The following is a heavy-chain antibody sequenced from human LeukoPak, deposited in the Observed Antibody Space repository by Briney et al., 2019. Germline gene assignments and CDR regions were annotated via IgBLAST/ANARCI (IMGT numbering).Heavy chain of an antibody. CDR3: GRVRPGDADY. V-gene: IGHV3-7*01. CDR2: MDIDGSAK. D-gene: IGHD1-26*01. CDR1: GFTFTSYW. Sequence: GGSLRLSCAASGFTFTSYWMTWVRQAPGKGLEWVTSMDIDGSAKYYMDSAKGRFTISRDNAKNLVFLQMNSVRAEDTAVYYCGRVRPGDADYWGQGTLVTVSS. J-gene: IGHJ4*02.